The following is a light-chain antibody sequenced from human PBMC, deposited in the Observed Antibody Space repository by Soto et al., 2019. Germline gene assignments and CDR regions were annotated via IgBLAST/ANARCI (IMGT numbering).Light chain of an antibody. V-gene: IGLV1-36*01. CDR1: SSNIGINA. CDR2: YDA. J-gene: IGLJ3*02. Sequence: QSVVTQPPSVSGAPRQGVTISCSGSSSNIGINAVNWYQQFPGKSPKLLIFYDALLPSGVSDRFSGSKSGASASLALSGLQSEDEADSFCAAWDDTLSGPVFGGGTRLTVL. CDR3: AAWDDTLSGPV.